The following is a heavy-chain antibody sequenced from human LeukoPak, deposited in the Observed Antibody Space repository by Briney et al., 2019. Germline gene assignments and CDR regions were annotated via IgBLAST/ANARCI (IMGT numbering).Heavy chain of an antibody. Sequence: SETLSLTCAVYGGSFSGYYWSWIRQPPGRGLEWIGEINHSGSTNYNPSLKSRVTISVDTSKNQFSLKLSSVTAADTAVYYCARLRLTGYYTYYYYGMDVWGQGTTVTVSS. CDR2: INHSGST. CDR1: GGSFSGYY. D-gene: IGHD3-9*01. V-gene: IGHV4-34*01. J-gene: IGHJ6*02. CDR3: ARLRLTGYYTYYYYGMDV.